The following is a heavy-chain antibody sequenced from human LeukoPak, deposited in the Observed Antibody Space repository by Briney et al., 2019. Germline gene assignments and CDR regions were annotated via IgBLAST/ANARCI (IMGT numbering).Heavy chain of an antibody. Sequence: GGSLRLSCAASGFTFSSYAMHWVRQAPGKGLEWVAVISYDGSNKYYADSVKGRFTISRDNSKNTLYLQMNSLRAEDTAVYYCARPPSYFDYWGQGTLVTVSS. CDR2: ISYDGSNK. J-gene: IGHJ4*02. V-gene: IGHV3-30-3*01. CDR3: ARPPSYFDY. CDR1: GFTFSSYA.